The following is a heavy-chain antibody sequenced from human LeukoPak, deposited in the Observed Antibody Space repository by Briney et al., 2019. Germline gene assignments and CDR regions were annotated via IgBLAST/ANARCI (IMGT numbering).Heavy chain of an antibody. V-gene: IGHV1-46*01. Sequence: ASVKVSCKSSGYFFIRYHIHWVRQAPGRGREWMGVLNLYDGSISHAQKFQGRVTMTSDTSTSTVYMELSSLRSEDTAVYFCARDRQWSYYDSSATHAFDIWGQGTMVTVSS. D-gene: IGHD3-22*01. CDR1: GYFFIRYH. CDR3: ARDRQWSYYDSSATHAFDI. CDR2: LNLYDGSI. J-gene: IGHJ3*02.